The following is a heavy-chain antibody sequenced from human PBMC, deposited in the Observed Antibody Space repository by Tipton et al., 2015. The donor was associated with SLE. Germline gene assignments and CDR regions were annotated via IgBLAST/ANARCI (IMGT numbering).Heavy chain of an antibody. J-gene: IGHJ4*02. Sequence: GLVKPSQTLSLTCTVPGGSISSGSYYWSWIRQPAGKGLEWVGHIYTSGSTNYNPSLKSRVTISVDTSNNQFSLKLNSVTAADAAVYYCARAAFLGVVIDYWGQGTLVTVSS. CDR2: IYTSGST. V-gene: IGHV4-61*02. CDR1: GGSISSGSYY. CDR3: ARAAFLGVVIDY. D-gene: IGHD3-3*01.